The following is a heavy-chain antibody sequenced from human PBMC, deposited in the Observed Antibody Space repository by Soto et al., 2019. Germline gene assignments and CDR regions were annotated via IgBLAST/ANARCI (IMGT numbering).Heavy chain of an antibody. D-gene: IGHD6-13*01. V-gene: IGHV4-34*01. CDR2: INHSGST. J-gene: IGHJ6*02. CDR3: ARGFGSGYPLGYYYYYGMDV. CDR1: GGSFSGYY. Sequence: SETLSLTCAVYGGSFSGYYWSWIRQPPGKGLEWIGEINHSGSTNYNPSLKSRVTISVDTSKNQFSLKLSSVTAADTAVYYCARGFGSGYPLGYYYYYGMDVRGQGTTVTVSS.